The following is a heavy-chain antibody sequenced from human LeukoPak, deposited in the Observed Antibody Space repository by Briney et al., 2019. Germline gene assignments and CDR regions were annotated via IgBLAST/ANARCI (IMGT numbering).Heavy chain of an antibody. V-gene: IGHV3-30*02. CDR2: IRYDGSNK. D-gene: IGHD3-10*01. J-gene: IGHJ4*02. CDR3: AKEPGYYFDY. Sequence: GSLRLSCAASGFTFSSYGMHWVRQAPGKGLEWVAYIRYDGSNKYYADSVKGRFTISRDNSKNTLYLQMNSLRAEDTAVYYCAKEPGYYFDYWGQGTLVTVSS. CDR1: GFTFSSYG.